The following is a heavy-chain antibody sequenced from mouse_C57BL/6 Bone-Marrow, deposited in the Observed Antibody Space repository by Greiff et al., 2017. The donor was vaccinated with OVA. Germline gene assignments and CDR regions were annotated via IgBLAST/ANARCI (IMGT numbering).Heavy chain of an antibody. CDR3: TRGILPHYYAMDY. CDR2: IDPETGGT. D-gene: IGHD1-1*01. J-gene: IGHJ4*01. CDR1: GYTFTDYE. Sequence: QVQLQQSGAELVRPGASVTLSCKASGYTFTDYEMHWVKQTPVHGLEWIGAIDPETGGTAYNQKFKGKAILTADKSSSTAYMALRSLTSEDSAVYYCTRGILPHYYAMDYWGQGTSVTVSS. V-gene: IGHV1-15*01.